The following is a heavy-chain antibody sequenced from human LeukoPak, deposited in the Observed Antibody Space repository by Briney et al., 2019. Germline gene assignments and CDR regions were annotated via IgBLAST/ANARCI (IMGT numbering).Heavy chain of an antibody. V-gene: IGHV1-8*03. Sequence: ASVKVSCKASGYTFTSYDINWVRQATGQGLEWMGWMNPNSGNTGYAQKFQGRVTITRNTSIGTAYMELSSLRSEDTAVYYCARDFSSSSQAFDIWGQGTMVTVSS. CDR2: MNPNSGNT. J-gene: IGHJ3*02. CDR1: GYTFTSYD. D-gene: IGHD6-6*01. CDR3: ARDFSSSSQAFDI.